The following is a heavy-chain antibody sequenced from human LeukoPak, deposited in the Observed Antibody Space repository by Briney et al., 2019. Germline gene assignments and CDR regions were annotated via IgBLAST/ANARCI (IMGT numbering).Heavy chain of an antibody. CDR2: INPSGGST. Sequence: ASVKDSCKASGYTFTSYYMHWVRQAPGQGLEWMGIINPSGGSTSYAQKFQGRVTMTRDTSTSTVYMELSSLRSEDTAVYYCARDREMATIRSRGYYYYYMDVWGKGTTVTVSS. CDR1: GYTFTSYY. J-gene: IGHJ6*03. CDR3: ARDREMATIRSRGYYYYYMDV. V-gene: IGHV1-46*01. D-gene: IGHD5-24*01.